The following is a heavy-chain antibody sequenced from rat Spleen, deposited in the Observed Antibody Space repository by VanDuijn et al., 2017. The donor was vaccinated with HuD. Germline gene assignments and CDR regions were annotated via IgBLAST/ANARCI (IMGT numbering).Heavy chain of an antibody. CDR3: TRTGGNY. J-gene: IGHJ2*01. CDR1: GFSLTSYG. Sequence: QVQLKESGPGLVQPSQTLSLTCTVSGFSLTSYGVSWVRQPPGKGLEWMGGIWGDGSTNYNSALKSRLSISRDTSKSQVFLKMNSLQTEDTAIYFCTRTGGNYWGQGVMVTVSS. CDR2: IWGDGST. V-gene: IGHV2-13*01.